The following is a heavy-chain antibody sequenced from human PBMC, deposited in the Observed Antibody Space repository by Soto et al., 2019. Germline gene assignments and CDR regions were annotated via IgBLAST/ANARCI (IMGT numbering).Heavy chain of an antibody. CDR1: GFTFTSYA. D-gene: IGHD1-26*01. Sequence: QVHLVQSGAEVKMPGASVKVSCKASGFTFTSYAFTWVRQAPGQGLEWMGWISAYNGNTNYARNLRGRVTMTTDSSASTVYMELGSLTSDATAVYFGARDFMGWPPDGVDSWGKGTLVSVSA. J-gene: IGHJ4*02. V-gene: IGHV1-18*01. CDR2: ISAYNGNT. CDR3: ARDFMGWPPDGVDS.